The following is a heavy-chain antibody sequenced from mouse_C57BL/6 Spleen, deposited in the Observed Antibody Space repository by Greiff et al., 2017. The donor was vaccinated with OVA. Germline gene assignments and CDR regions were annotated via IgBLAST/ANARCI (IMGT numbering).Heavy chain of an antibody. D-gene: IGHD1-1*01. CDR3: ARYYGSSYGGYFDV. J-gene: IGHJ1*03. Sequence: EVMLVESGPGLAKPSQTLSLTCSVSGYSITSDYWNWIRKFPGNKLEYMGYISSSGSTYYNPSLKSRISITRDTTKNQYYLQLNTVTTEDTATYYCARYYGSSYGGYFDVWGTGTTVTVSS. CDR1: GYSITSDY. CDR2: ISSSGST. V-gene: IGHV3-8*01.